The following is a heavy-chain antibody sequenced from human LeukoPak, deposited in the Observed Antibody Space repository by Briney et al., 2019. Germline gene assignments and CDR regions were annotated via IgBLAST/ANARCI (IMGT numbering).Heavy chain of an antibody. CDR3: ARDDAGSSSTPFDY. J-gene: IGHJ4*02. D-gene: IGHD6-6*01. Sequence: ASVKVSCKASGYTFTGYYMHWVRQAPGQGLEWMGWINLNSGGTNYAQKFQGRVTMTRDTSISTAYMELSRLRSDDTAVYYCARDDAGSSSTPFDYWGQGTLVTVSS. CDR2: INLNSGGT. CDR1: GYTFTGYY. V-gene: IGHV1-2*02.